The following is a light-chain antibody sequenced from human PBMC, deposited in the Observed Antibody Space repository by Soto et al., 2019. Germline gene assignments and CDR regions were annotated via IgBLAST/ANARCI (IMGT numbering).Light chain of an antibody. CDR1: TSDFGGYNL. J-gene: IGLJ1*01. CDR2: EGT. V-gene: IGLV2-23*01. Sequence: QCALTQPASVCGSPGQSITISCSGTTSDFGGYNLVSWYQQHTAKAPKLLIYEGTQRPSGVSSRFSGSKSGNTASLTISGLQAEDEADYYCCSYASSSSYVFGTGTKV. CDR3: CSYASSSSYV.